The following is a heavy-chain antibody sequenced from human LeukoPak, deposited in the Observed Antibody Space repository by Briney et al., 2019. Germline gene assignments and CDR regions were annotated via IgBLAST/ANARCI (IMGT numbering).Heavy chain of an antibody. V-gene: IGHV3-21*04. J-gene: IGHJ4*02. CDR1: GFTFSSYS. CDR2: ISSSSSYI. CDR3: ARDRGIVVVAATYPTLSFDY. D-gene: IGHD2-15*01. Sequence: GGSLRLSCAASGFTFSSYSMNWVRQAPGKGLEWVSSISSSSSYIYYADSVKGRFTISRDNAKNSLYLQMNSLRSDDTAVYYCARDRGIVVVAATYPTLSFDYWGQGTLVTVSS.